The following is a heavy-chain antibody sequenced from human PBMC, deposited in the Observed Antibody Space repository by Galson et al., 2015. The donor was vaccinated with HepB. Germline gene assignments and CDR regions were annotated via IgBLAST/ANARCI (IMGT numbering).Heavy chain of an antibody. CDR3: ARSAGGVVTDAFDI. Sequence: SLRLSCAASGFTFSSYAMHWVRQAPGKGLEWVAVISYDGSNKYYADSVKGRFTISRDNSKNTLYLQMNSLRAEDTAVYYCARSAGGVVTDAFDIWGQGTMVTVSS. D-gene: IGHD4-23*01. V-gene: IGHV3-30*04. CDR1: GFTFSSYA. CDR2: ISYDGSNK. J-gene: IGHJ3*02.